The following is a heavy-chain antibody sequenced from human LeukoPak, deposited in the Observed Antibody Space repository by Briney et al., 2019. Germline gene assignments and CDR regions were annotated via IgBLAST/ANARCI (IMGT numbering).Heavy chain of an antibody. J-gene: IGHJ4*02. Sequence: GGSLRLSCAASGFTFSSYGMHWVRQAPGKGLEWVAVIWYGGSNKYYADSVKGRFTISRDNSKNTLYLQMNSLRAEDTAVYYCAKLAGSLYGYCSGGSCYSGDYWGQGTLVTVSS. CDR1: GFTFSSYG. V-gene: IGHV3-30*02. CDR2: IWYGGSNK. D-gene: IGHD2-15*01. CDR3: AKLAGSLYGYCSGGSCYSGDY.